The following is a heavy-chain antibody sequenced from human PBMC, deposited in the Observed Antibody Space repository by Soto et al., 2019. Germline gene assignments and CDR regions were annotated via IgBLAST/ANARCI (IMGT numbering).Heavy chain of an antibody. CDR2: IDKSGRTI. V-gene: IGHV3-48*02. Sequence: EVQLVESRGGLVQPGGSLRLSCEASGFTLSNYHLNWVRQAPGKGLDWVAYIDKSGRTIYYADSVKGRFTISRDNAKNSLYLQMNSLRDEDTALYYCTRDNNYGFGMDVWGQGTTVTVSS. CDR3: TRDNNYGFGMDV. CDR1: GFTLSNYH. J-gene: IGHJ6*01. D-gene: IGHD3-16*01.